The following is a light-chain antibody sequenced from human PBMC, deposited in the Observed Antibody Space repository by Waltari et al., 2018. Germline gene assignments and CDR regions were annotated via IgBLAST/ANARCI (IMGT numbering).Light chain of an antibody. J-gene: IGKJ1*01. CDR1: EDITSH. Sequence: VVSMTQSPTLVSGSSGDTVTISCRVSEDITSHLAWYRQRPGQAPELLLYDASSLQTGVPSRFSGGRSGTDFTLTIRRLQSEDFATYYCQQYFSFPPTFGPGTMVDIK. CDR3: QQYFSFPPT. CDR2: DAS. V-gene: IGKV1D-8*01.